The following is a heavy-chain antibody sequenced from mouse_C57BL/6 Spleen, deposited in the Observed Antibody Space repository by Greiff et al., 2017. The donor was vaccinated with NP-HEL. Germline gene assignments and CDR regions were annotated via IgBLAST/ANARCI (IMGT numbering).Heavy chain of an antibody. V-gene: IGHV1-22*01. CDR3: ARSEDYYFDY. CDR1: GYTFTDYN. CDR2: INPNNGGT. J-gene: IGHJ2*01. Sequence: VQLKESGPELVKPGASVKMSCKASGYTFTDYNMHWVKQSHGKSLEWIGYINPNNGGTSYNQKFKGKATLTVNKSSSTAYMELRSLTSEDSAVYYCARSEDYYFDYWGQGTTLTVSS.